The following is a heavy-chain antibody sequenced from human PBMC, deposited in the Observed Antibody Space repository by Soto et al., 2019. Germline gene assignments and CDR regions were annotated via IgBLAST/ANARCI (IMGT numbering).Heavy chain of an antibody. CDR3: AKEEGRGYDFWSGKIRPSDY. Sequence: GGSLRLFCAGSGFTFSSYGMHWVRQAPGKGLEWVVVIFSDGSDQYYADSVMGRFTVSRDNSKNTLYLQMNSLSTEDTAAYFGAKEEGRGYDFWSGKIRPSDYWGQGTQGAVSS. CDR1: GFTFSSYG. J-gene: IGHJ4*02. D-gene: IGHD3-3*01. CDR2: IFSDGSDQ. V-gene: IGHV3-30*18.